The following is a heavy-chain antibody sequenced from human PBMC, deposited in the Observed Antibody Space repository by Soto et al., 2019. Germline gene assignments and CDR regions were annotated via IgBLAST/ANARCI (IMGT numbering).Heavy chain of an antibody. J-gene: IGHJ4*02. Sequence: GGSLRLSCAASGFTFDDYTMHWVRQAPGKGLEWVSLISWDGGSTYYADSVKGRFTISRDNSKNSLYLQMNSLRTEDTALYYCAKSYYDSSGYLDYWGQGTLVTVSS. D-gene: IGHD3-22*01. V-gene: IGHV3-43*01. CDR1: GFTFDDYT. CDR2: ISWDGGST. CDR3: AKSYYDSSGYLDY.